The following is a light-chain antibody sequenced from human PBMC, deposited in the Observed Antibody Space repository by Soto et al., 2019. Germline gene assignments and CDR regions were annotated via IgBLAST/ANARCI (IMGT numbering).Light chain of an antibody. Sequence: DIQMTQSPSTLSASVGDRVTITCRASQSISIWLAWFQQKPGKAPKLLIYDASSLKTGVPSRFSGSASGPEFILTISSLQADDFATYYCQQYIAYPYTFGQGTKVDIK. CDR1: QSISIW. CDR2: DAS. V-gene: IGKV1-5*01. J-gene: IGKJ2*01. CDR3: QQYIAYPYT.